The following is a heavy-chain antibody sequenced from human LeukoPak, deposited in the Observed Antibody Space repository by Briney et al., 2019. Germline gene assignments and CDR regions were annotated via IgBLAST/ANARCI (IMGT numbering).Heavy chain of an antibody. CDR2: ISGSGGST. CDR3: AKDHVVVTANSDS. J-gene: IGHJ4*02. Sequence: GGSLRLSCAASGFTFSSYAMSWVRQAPGKGLEWVSAISGSGGSTYYADSVKGRFTISRDNSKNTLYLQMNSLRAEDTAVYFCAKDHVVVTANSDSWGQGTLVTVSS. D-gene: IGHD2-21*02. V-gene: IGHV3-23*01. CDR1: GFTFSSYA.